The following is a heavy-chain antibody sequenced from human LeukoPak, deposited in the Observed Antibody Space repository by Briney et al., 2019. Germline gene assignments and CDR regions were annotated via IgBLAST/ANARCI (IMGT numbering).Heavy chain of an antibody. V-gene: IGHV3-64D*09. Sequence: GGSLRLSCSASGFPFSSYAMHWVRQAPGKGLEYVSAISDSGGSTYYADSVKGRFTISRDNSKNTLYLQMSSLRAEDTAVYFCVRGYSFGPYGMDVWGQGTTVSVSS. J-gene: IGHJ6*02. CDR1: GFPFSSYA. CDR3: VRGYSFGPYGMDV. CDR2: ISDSGGST. D-gene: IGHD2-15*01.